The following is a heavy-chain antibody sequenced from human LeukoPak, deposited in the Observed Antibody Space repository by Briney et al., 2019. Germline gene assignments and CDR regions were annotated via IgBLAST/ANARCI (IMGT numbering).Heavy chain of an antibody. V-gene: IGHV3-13*01. D-gene: IGHD6-19*01. CDR3: VRVGSVAGSDYLDY. J-gene: IGHJ4*02. CDR1: GFTFSSYD. CDR2: IGTAGDT. Sequence: GGSLRLSCAASGFTFSSYDMHWVRQATGKGLEWVSAIGTAGDTYYPGSVKGRFTISRENAKNSLYLQMNNLRTEDTAVYYCVRVGSVAGSDYLDYWGQGTLVTVSS.